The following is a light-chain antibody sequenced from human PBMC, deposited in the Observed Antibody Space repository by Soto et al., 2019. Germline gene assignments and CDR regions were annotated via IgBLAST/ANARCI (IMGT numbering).Light chain of an antibody. CDR1: QSVSSSY. J-gene: IGKJ5*01. CDR2: AAS. CDR3: QQRNNWPLT. Sequence: EIVLTQSPGTLSLSLGERATLSCRASQSVSSSYLAWYQQRPGQAPRLLIYAASSKATGIPDRFSGSGSGTDFTLTISRLEPEDFVVYYCQQRNNWPLTFGQGTRLEIK. V-gene: IGKV3D-20*02.